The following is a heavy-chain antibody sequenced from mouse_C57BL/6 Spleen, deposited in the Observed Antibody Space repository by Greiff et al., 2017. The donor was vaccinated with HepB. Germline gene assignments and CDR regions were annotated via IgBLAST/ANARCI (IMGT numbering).Heavy chain of an antibody. Sequence: DVKLVESGGGLVKPGGSLKLSCAASGFTFSDYGMHWVRQAPEKGLEWVAYISSGSSTIYYADTVKGRFTISRDNAKNTLFLQMTSLRSEDTAMYYCARFDYAWFAYWGQGTLVTVSA. J-gene: IGHJ3*01. D-gene: IGHD2-4*01. CDR1: GFTFSDYG. CDR3: ARFDYAWFAY. V-gene: IGHV5-17*01. CDR2: ISSGSSTI.